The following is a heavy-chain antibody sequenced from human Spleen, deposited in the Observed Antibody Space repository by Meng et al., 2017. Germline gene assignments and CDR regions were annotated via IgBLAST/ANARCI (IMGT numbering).Heavy chain of an antibody. CDR3: AKDVEGDGSRLYSYYGMDV. D-gene: IGHD2-15*01. Sequence: SLKISCAASGFTFDDYAMHRVRQAPGKGLEWVSGISWNSGSIGYADSVKGRFTISRDNAKNSLYLQMNSLRTEDTALYYCAKDVEGDGSRLYSYYGMDVWGQGTTVTVSS. CDR1: GFTFDDYA. V-gene: IGHV3-9*01. J-gene: IGHJ6*02. CDR2: ISWNSGSI.